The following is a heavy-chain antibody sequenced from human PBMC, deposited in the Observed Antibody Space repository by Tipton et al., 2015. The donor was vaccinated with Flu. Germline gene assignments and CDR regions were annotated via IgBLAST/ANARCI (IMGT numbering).Heavy chain of an antibody. J-gene: IGHJ2*01. D-gene: IGHD6-25*01. Sequence: QLVQSGAEVKKPGESLKISCKGSGYSFTSYWIGWVRQMPGKGLEWMGIIYPGDSDTRYSPSFQGEVTISADKSISTAYLQGNSLKASDTAMYFCARRPAEDWYFDLWGRGTRATVSS. CDR2: IYPGDSDT. CDR1: GYSFTSYW. V-gene: IGHV5-51*01. CDR3: ARRPAEDWYFDL.